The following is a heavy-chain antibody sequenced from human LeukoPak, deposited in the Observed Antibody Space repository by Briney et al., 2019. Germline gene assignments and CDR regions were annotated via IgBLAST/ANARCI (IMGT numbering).Heavy chain of an antibody. J-gene: IGHJ4*02. V-gene: IGHV3-21*06. D-gene: IGHD4-17*01. CDR2: ISSSSSYI. Sequence: PGVSLRLSCAASGFIFSSYSMIWVRQAPGKGLEWVSSISSSSSYIYYADSVKGRFTISRDNAKNSLYLQMNSLRAEDTAVYYCARADYGDYRREYFFDYWGQGTLVTVSS. CDR3: ARADYGDYRREYFFDY. CDR1: GFIFSSYS.